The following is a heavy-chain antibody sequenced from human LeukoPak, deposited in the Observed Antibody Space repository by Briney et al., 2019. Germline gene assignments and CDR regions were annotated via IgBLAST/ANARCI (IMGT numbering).Heavy chain of an antibody. J-gene: IGHJ5*02. CDR2: IYYSGST. CDR3: ARARGIAGWSTLGFDP. D-gene: IGHD6-13*01. V-gene: IGHV4-59*01. Sequence: PSETLSLTCTVSGGSISSYYWSWLRQPPGKGLEWIGYIYYSGSTNYNPSLKSRVTISVDTSKNQFSLKLSSVTAADPAVYYCARARGIAGWSTLGFDPWGQGTLVTVSS. CDR1: GGSISSYY.